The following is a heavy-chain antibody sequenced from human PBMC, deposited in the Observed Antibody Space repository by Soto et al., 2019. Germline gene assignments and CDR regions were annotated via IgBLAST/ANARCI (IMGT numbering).Heavy chain of an antibody. CDR1: GDSVSSNSAA. D-gene: IGHD5-12*01. CDR3: AKGDNLGPKTGYAFDP. Sequence: SQTLSLTCAISGDSVSSNSAAWNWIRQSPSRGLEWLGRTYFRSKWYNDYAVSVKSRIIINPDTSNNQFSLQLNSVTPEDTAVYFCAKGDNLGPKTGYAFDPWGQGIMVTVSS. V-gene: IGHV6-1*01. J-gene: IGHJ5*02. CDR2: TYFRSKWYN.